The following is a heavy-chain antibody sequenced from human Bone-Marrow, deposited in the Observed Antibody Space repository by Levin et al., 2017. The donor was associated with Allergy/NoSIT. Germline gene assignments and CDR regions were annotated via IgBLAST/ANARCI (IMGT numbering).Heavy chain of an antibody. CDR3: AKDRSPRIAVTGNSEY. CDR1: GFTFNDYT. V-gene: IGHV3-43*01. J-gene: IGHJ4*02. Sequence: ETLSLTCAASGFTFNDYTMHWVRQAPQRGLEWVSLISWDASTTYYADSVMGRFTISRDNSNTALYLQLNSLTTEDTALYYCAKDRSPRIAVTGNSEYWGQGTLVTVSS. D-gene: IGHD6-19*01. CDR2: ISWDASTT.